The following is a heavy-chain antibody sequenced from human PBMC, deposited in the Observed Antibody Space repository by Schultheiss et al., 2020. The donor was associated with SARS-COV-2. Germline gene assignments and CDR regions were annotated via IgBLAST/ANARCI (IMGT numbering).Heavy chain of an antibody. D-gene: IGHD3-10*01. CDR3: ARVRIWVGFARNAFDI. V-gene: IGHV3-23*01. J-gene: IGHJ3*02. CDR2: ISGSGGST. CDR1: GFTFSSYS. Sequence: GGSLRLSCAASGFTFSSYSMNWVRQAPGKGLEWVSAISGSGGSTYYADSVKGRFTISRDNSKNTLYLQMNSLRAEDTAVYYCARVRIWVGFARNAFDIWGQGTMVTVSS.